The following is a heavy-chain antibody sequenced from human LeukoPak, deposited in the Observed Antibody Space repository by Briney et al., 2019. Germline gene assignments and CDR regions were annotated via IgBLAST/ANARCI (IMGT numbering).Heavy chain of an antibody. CDR1: GYIFTDYY. V-gene: IGHV1-8*03. J-gene: IGHJ4*02. D-gene: IGHD3-16*01. CDR2: MNPNSGNT. Sequence: ASVKVSCKASGYIFTDYYMHWVRQATGQGLEWMGWMNPNSGNTGYAQKFQGRVTITRNTSISTAYMELSSLRSEDTAVYYCARRRRGGLRFDYWGQGTLVTVSS. CDR3: ARRRRGGLRFDY.